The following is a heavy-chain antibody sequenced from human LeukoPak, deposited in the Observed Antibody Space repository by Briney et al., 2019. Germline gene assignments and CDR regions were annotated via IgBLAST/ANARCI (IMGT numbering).Heavy chain of an antibody. V-gene: IGHV4-59*01. CDR2: IYYNGNT. J-gene: IGHJ4*02. CDR1: GGSISGYY. D-gene: IGHD1-26*01. CDR3: ARGDKSGNYGYYFDY. Sequence: SETLSLTCTVSGGSISGYYWSWIRQPPEKGLEWIGNIYYNGNTNCNPSLKSRVTISVDTSRNQFSLKLSSMTAADTAVYYCARGDKSGNYGYYFDYWGQRTLVSVSS.